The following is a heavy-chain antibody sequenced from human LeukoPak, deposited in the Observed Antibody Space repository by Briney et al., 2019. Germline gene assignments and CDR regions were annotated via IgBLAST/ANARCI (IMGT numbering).Heavy chain of an antibody. D-gene: IGHD3-10*01. J-gene: IGHJ4*02. CDR3: ARERGRGVISPYFDQ. CDR1: GFTVSSNY. Sequence: GGSLRLSCAAPGFTVSSNYMSWVRQAPGRGLEWVSVIYSGGDTRYADSVKGRFTISRDNSKNTLYLQMNSLRAEDTALYYCARERGRGVISPYFDQWGQGTLVTVSS. CDR2: IYSGGDT. V-gene: IGHV3-66*01.